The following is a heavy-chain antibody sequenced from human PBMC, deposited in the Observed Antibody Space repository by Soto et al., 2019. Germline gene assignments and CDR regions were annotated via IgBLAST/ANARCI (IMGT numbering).Heavy chain of an antibody. Sequence: SETLSLTCTVSGGSISSGGYYWSWIRQHPGKGLEWIGYIYYSGSTYYNPSLKSRVTISVDTSKNQFSLKLSSVTAADTAVYYCARWGSLSRRGPRTYYDFWSGSADYWGQGTLVTVSS. J-gene: IGHJ4*02. V-gene: IGHV4-31*03. CDR1: GGSISSGGYY. CDR3: ARWGSLSRRGPRTYYDFWSGSADY. D-gene: IGHD3-3*01. CDR2: IYYSGST.